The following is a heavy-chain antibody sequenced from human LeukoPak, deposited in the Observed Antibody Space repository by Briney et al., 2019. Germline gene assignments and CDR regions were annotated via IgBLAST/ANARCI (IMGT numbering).Heavy chain of an antibody. V-gene: IGHV3-21*04. J-gene: IGHJ4*02. CDR3: AKGTLGSCSGVTCYEFDY. Sequence: GGSLRLSCAASGFIFSTYTMKWVRQAPGKGLEWVSSIRSSSSYIYYADSVKGRFTISRDNAKNSLYLQMNSLRAEDTALYYCAKGTLGSCSGVTCYEFDYWGQGTLVTVSS. CDR2: IRSSSSYI. D-gene: IGHD2-8*02. CDR1: GFIFSTYT.